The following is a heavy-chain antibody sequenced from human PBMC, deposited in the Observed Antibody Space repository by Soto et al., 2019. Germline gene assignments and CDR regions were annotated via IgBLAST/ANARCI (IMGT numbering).Heavy chain of an antibody. V-gene: IGHV3-48*02. CDR2: ISSSSSTI. D-gene: IGHD5-12*01. CDR1: GFTFSSYS. J-gene: IGHJ5*02. Sequence: EVQLVESGGGLVQPGGSLRLSCAASGFTFSSYSMNWVRQAPGRGLEWVSYISSSSSTIYYADSVKGRFTISRDNAKNSLYLQMNSLRDEDTAVYYRAREWVDEGWFDPWGQGTLVTVSS. CDR3: AREWVDEGWFDP.